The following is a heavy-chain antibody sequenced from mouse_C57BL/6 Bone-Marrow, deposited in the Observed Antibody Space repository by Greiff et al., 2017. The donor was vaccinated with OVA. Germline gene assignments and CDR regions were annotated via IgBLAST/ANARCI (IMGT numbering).Heavy chain of an antibody. V-gene: IGHV1-81*01. Sequence: LQESGAELARPGASVKLSCKASGYTFTSYGISWVKQRTGQGLEWIGEIYPRSGNTYYNEKFKGKATLTADKSSSTAYMEPRSLTSEDSAVYFCARLGPFAYWGQGTLVTVSA. CDR3: ARLGPFAY. CDR2: IYPRSGNT. D-gene: IGHD4-1*01. J-gene: IGHJ3*01. CDR1: GYTFTSYG.